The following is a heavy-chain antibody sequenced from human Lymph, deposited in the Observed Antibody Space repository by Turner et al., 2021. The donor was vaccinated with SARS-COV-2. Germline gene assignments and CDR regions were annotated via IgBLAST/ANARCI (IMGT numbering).Heavy chain of an antibody. CDR3: ARASGIAAAGNWYFDL. CDR1: GFTFSSYA. V-gene: IGHV3-30-3*01. J-gene: IGHJ2*01. D-gene: IGHD6-13*01. Sequence: GESGGGVVQPGRSLRLSCAASGFTFSSYAMHWVRQAPGKGQEWVAVISYDGSNKYYADSVKGRFTISRDNSKNTLYLQMNSLRAEDTAVYYCARASGIAAAGNWYFDLWGRGTLVTVSS. CDR2: ISYDGSNK.